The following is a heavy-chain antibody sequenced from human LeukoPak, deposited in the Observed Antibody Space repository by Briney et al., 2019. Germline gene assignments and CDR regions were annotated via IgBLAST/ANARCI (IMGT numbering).Heavy chain of an antibody. J-gene: IGHJ4*02. V-gene: IGHV3-30*03. D-gene: IGHD2-21*02. CDR1: GFTFSNYG. CDR3: ARRTATQNSDY. Sequence: GGSLRLSCAASGFTFSNYGIHWVRQAPGKGLEWVAVISYDGGNKYYADSVKGRLTISRDNSKNTLYLQMNSLRAEDTAVYYCARRTATQNSDYWGQGTLVTVSS. CDR2: ISYDGGNK.